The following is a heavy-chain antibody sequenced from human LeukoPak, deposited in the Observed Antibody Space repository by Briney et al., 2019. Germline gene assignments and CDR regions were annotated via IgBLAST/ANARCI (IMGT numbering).Heavy chain of an antibody. Sequence: PGGSLRLSCTASGFTFDDYAMHWVRQAPGKGLEWVSDINWDSANIAYADSVKGRFTISRDNAKNSLYLQMNSLRAEDTAVYYCARGSRNYYDSSGYYYGGFDYWGQGTLVTVSS. CDR1: GFTFDDYA. CDR2: INWDSANI. J-gene: IGHJ4*02. CDR3: ARGSRNYYDSSGYYYGGFDY. V-gene: IGHV3-9*01. D-gene: IGHD3-22*01.